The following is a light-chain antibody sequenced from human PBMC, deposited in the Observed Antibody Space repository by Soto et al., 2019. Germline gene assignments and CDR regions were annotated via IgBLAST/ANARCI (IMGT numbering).Light chain of an antibody. CDR2: GAS. CDR3: QQYNNWPPYT. CDR1: QSVSGI. Sequence: EIVMTQTPATLSVSPGERATLSCRASQSVSGILAWYQQKPGQAPRLLIYGASTRATGIPARFSGSGSGTEFTLTISSLQSEDFAVYYCQQYNNWPPYTFGQGTKLEIK. V-gene: IGKV3-15*01. J-gene: IGKJ2*01.